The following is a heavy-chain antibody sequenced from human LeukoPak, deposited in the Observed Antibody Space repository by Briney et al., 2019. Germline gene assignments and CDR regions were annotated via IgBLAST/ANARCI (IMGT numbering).Heavy chain of an antibody. D-gene: IGHD3-22*01. V-gene: IGHV3-48*04. CDR2: ISSTGGTI. CDR1: GFTFSSNS. Sequence: GGSLRLSCAASGFTFSSNSMNWVRQAPGKGLEWVSYISSTGGTIYYADSMKGRFTISRDNAKNSLYLQMNSLRAEDTAVYYCARSRIYYYDSSGYYYPDAFDIWGQGTMVTVSS. J-gene: IGHJ3*02. CDR3: ARSRIYYYDSSGYYYPDAFDI.